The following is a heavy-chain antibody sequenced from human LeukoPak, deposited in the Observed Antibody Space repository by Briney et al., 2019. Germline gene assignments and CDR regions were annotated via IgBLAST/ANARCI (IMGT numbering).Heavy chain of an antibody. D-gene: IGHD3-22*01. CDR3: ARGSTYYDSSGQVPFDY. Sequence: GGSLRLSCAASGFTFSTYSMNWVRQAPGKGLEWVSYISSSSSTIYYADSVKGRFTISRDNAKSSLYLQMNSLRAEDTAVYYCARGSTYYDSSGQVPFDYWGQGTLVTVSS. CDR2: ISSSSSTI. J-gene: IGHJ4*02. V-gene: IGHV3-48*01. CDR1: GFTFSTYS.